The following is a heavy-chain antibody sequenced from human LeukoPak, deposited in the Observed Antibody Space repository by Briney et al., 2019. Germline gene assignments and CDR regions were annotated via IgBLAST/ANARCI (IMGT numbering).Heavy chain of an antibody. CDR2: IYTTGST. J-gene: IGHJ4*02. D-gene: IGHD6-19*01. V-gene: IGHV4-4*07. CDR3: ARRIAVAGKAGFDY. Sequence: SETLSLTCTVSGGSISSYYWTWIRQPAGKGLEWIGRIYTTGSTNYNPSLNSRVTMSVDTSKNQFSLKLSSVTAADTAVYYCARRIAVAGKAGFDYWGQGTLVTISS. CDR1: GGSISSYY.